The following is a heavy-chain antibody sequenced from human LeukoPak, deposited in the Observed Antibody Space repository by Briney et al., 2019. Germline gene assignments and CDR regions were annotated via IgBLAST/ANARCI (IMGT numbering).Heavy chain of an antibody. Sequence: PSETLSLTCTVSGGSISSGDYYWSWIRQPPGKGLEWIGYIYYSGSTYYNPSLKSRVTISVDTSKNQFSLKLSSVTAADTAVYYCARVEDTRYYFDYWGQGTLVTVSS. CDR2: IYYSGST. D-gene: IGHD1-1*01. J-gene: IGHJ4*02. CDR1: GGSISSGDYY. V-gene: IGHV4-30-4*02. CDR3: ARVEDTRYYFDY.